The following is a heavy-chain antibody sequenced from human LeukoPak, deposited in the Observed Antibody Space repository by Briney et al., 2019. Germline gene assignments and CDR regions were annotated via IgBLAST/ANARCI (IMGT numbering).Heavy chain of an antibody. CDR3: ATGGRGYFLDY. J-gene: IGHJ4*02. V-gene: IGHV3-30*03. Sequence: GGSLRLSCAASGSTFRSYVMHWVRQAPGKGLECLAVISYDGGNQYYADSAKGRFTISRDNSKNTLLLQMSDLRVDDTAFYYCATGGRGYFLDYWGLGTLVTVSS. CDR2: ISYDGGNQ. D-gene: IGHD2/OR15-2a*01. CDR1: GSTFRSYV.